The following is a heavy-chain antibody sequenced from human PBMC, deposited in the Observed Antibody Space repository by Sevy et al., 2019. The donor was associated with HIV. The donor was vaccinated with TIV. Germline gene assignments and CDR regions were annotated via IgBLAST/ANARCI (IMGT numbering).Heavy chain of an antibody. CDR1: GFTFSKYS. J-gene: IGHJ4*02. CDR3: AREGCTKPHDY. D-gene: IGHD2-8*01. V-gene: IGHV3-23*01. CDR2: LSFGCGEI. Sequence: GGSLRLSCAASGFTFSKYSMSWVRQPPGKGLEWVSTLSFGCGEINHADSVKGRFTISRDNSKNSLYLHMNNLRAEDTAVYYCAREGCTKPHDYWGQGTLVTVSS.